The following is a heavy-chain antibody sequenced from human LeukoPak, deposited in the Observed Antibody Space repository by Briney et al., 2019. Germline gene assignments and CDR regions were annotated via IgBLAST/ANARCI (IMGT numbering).Heavy chain of an antibody. CDR1: GYSFSTYG. CDR3: ARDRYGMATSPTDFAY. Sequence: GASVKVSCKASGYSFSTYGISWVRQAPGQEPEWMGWISAHNGNKKYAEKVQDRVTMTTDTATSTAYMEVRRLRPADTAVYYCARDRYGMATSPTDFAYWGQGTLVTVSS. D-gene: IGHD5-24*01. J-gene: IGHJ4*02. CDR2: ISAHNGNK. V-gene: IGHV1-18*01.